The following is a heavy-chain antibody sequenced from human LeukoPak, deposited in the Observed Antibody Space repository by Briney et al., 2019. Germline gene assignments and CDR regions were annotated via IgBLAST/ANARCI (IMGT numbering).Heavy chain of an antibody. Sequence: GGSLRLSCAASGFTFSSHGMHWVRQAPGKGLEWVSAISGSGGSTYYADSVKGRFTISRDNSKNTLYLQMNSLRAEDTAVYYCAKTLGYCSGDSCYQKFDYWGQGTLVTVSS. CDR3: AKTLGYCSGDSCYQKFDY. J-gene: IGHJ4*02. V-gene: IGHV3-23*01. D-gene: IGHD2-15*01. CDR1: GFTFSSHG. CDR2: ISGSGGST.